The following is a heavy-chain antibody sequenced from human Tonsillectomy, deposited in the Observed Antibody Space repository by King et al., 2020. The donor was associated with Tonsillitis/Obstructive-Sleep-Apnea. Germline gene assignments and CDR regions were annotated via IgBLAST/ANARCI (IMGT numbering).Heavy chain of an antibody. J-gene: IGHJ5*02. Sequence: VQLQESGPGLVKPSGTLSLTCAVSVGSISSSNWWSWVRQPPGKGREWSGEIYHSGSTNYNPSLKSRVTISVDKSKNQFSLKLSSVIAADTAVYYCARQKGYPNWFDPWGQGTLVTVSS. CDR1: VGSISSSNW. CDR2: IYHSGST. D-gene: IGHD2-15*01. CDR3: ARQKGYPNWFDP. V-gene: IGHV4-4*02.